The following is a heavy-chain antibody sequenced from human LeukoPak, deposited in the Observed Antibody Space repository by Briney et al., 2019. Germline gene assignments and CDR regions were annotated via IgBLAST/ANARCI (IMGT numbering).Heavy chain of an antibody. D-gene: IGHD3-22*01. CDR2: IYSGGST. CDR1: GFTVSSNY. J-gene: IGHJ3*02. CDR3: ARAYDSSGYYYHDAFDI. V-gene: IGHV3-66*01. Sequence: GGSLRLSCAASGFTVSSNYMSWVRQAPGKGLEWVSVIYSGGSTYYADSVKGRFTISRDNSKNTLYLQMNSLRAEDTAVYYCARAYDSSGYYYHDAFDIWGQGTMVTVSS.